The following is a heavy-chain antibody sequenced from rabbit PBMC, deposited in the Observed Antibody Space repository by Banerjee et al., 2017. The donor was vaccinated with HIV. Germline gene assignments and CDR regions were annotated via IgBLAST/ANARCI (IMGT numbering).Heavy chain of an antibody. J-gene: IGHJ4*01. CDR2: IYAGSSGST. CDR3: AKEYVGSSYYYEFDL. V-gene: IGHV1S45*01. Sequence: QEQLEESGGDLVKPGGSLTLTCTASGFSFSSSYWICWVRQAPGKGLEWIACIYAGSSGSTYYASWAKGRFTISKTSSTTVTLQMTSLTAANTATYFCAKEYVGSSYYYEFDLWSPGTLVTIS. D-gene: IGHD8-1*01. CDR1: GFSFSSSYW.